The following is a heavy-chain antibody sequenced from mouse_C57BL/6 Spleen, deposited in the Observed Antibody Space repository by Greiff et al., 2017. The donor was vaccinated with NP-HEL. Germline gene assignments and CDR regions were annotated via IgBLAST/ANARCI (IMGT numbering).Heavy chain of an antibody. J-gene: IGHJ1*03. D-gene: IGHD4-1*01. V-gene: IGHV5-16*01. CDR1: GFTFSDYY. CDR3: ARDLGSWYFDV. CDR2: INYDGSST. Sequence: DVHLVESEGGLVQPGSSMKLSCTASGFTFSDYYMAWVRQVPEKGLEWVANINYDGSSTYYLDSLKSRFIISRDNAKNILYLQMSSLKSEDTATYYCARDLGSWYFDVWGTGTTVTVSS.